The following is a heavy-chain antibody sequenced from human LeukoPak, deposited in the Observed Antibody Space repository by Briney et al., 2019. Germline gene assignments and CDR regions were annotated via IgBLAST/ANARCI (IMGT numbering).Heavy chain of an antibody. Sequence: SQTLSLTCTVSGGSISSGDYYWSWIRQPPGKGLEWIGYIYYSGSTYYNPSLKSRVTISVDTSKNQFSLKLSSVTAADTAVYYCAREGGTNYDILTTLGSYGMDVWGQGTTVTVSS. D-gene: IGHD3-9*01. V-gene: IGHV4-30-4*01. CDR3: AREGGTNYDILTTLGSYGMDV. CDR1: GGSISSGDYY. J-gene: IGHJ6*02. CDR2: IYYSGST.